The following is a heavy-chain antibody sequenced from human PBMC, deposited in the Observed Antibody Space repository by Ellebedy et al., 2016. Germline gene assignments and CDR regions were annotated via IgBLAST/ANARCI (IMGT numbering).Heavy chain of an antibody. D-gene: IGHD3-9*01. CDR1: GFTFSSYG. CDR2: ISYDGSDK. Sequence: GESLKISCAASGFTFSSYGMHWARQAPGKGLEWVAVISYDGSDKFYADSVKGRFTISRDNSQNTVSLQMNSLKGEDTAVYYCARGQLRHFVRFDYWGQGTLVTVSS. CDR3: ARGQLRHFVRFDY. V-gene: IGHV3-30*03. J-gene: IGHJ4*02.